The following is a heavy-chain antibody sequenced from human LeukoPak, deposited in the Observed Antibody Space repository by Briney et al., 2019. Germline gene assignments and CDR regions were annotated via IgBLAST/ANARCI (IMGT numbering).Heavy chain of an antibody. Sequence: GGSLRLSCAASGFTFSSYAMNWVRQAPGKGPEWVSGIGADGSNTYYADSVKGRFTIFRDNSKNTLYLQMNSLRAEDTAVYYCVYYDSSGYYYGRLRYWGQGTQVTVSS. CDR2: IGADGSNT. V-gene: IGHV3-23*01. J-gene: IGHJ4*02. D-gene: IGHD3-22*01. CDR3: VYYDSSGYYYGRLRY. CDR1: GFTFSSYA.